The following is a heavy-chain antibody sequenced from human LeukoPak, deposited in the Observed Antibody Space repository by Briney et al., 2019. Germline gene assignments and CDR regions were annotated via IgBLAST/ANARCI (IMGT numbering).Heavy chain of an antibody. Sequence: GGSLRLSCTASGLTFSTYALSWVRQTPGKGLEWLSVISATGSTTYYADSVRGRFTISRDSSKNTLYLQMNSLRVEDTAVYYCAKDRGSSWYPEDLDYFYYGMDVWGQGTTVTVSS. CDR3: AKDRGSSWYPEDLDYFYYGMDV. CDR1: GLTFSTYA. J-gene: IGHJ6*02. V-gene: IGHV3-23*01. CDR2: ISATGSTT. D-gene: IGHD6-13*01.